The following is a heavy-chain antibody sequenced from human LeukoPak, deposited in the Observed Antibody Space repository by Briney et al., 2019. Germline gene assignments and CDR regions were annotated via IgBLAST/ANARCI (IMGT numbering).Heavy chain of an antibody. D-gene: IGHD6-13*01. CDR1: GFTFSNYW. CDR3: AKDRETTASGTFDY. V-gene: IGHV3-7*01. J-gene: IGHJ4*02. CDR2: IKQDGSEK. Sequence: GGSLRLSCAASGFTFSNYWMTWVRQAPGKGLEWVANIKQDGSEKYYVDSLKGRFTISRDNAKNSLYLQMNSLRAEDTGVYYCAKDRETTASGTFDYWGQGTLVTVSS.